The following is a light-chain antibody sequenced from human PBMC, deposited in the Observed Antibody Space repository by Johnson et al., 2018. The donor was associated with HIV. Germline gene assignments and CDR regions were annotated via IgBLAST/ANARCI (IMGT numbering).Light chain of an antibody. Sequence: SVLTQPPSVSAAPGQKVTISCSGSSSNIGNNYVSWYQQLPGTAPKLLISDNNKRPSGIPDRFSGSKSGTSATLVISGLQTGYEADYYCGTWDTSRSAPFVFGTGPKVTVL. CDR1: SSNIGNNY. J-gene: IGLJ1*01. CDR2: DNN. CDR3: GTWDTSRSAPFV. V-gene: IGLV1-51*01.